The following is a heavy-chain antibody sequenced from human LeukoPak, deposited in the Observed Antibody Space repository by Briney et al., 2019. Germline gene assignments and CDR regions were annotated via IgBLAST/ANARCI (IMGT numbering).Heavy chain of an antibody. Sequence: SETLSLTCTVSGGSISSYYWSWIRQPAGRGLEWIGYIYYSGSTYYNPSLKSRVTISVDTSKNQFSLKLSSVTAADTAVYYCARATLSDILTARGYFDYWGQGTLVTVSS. CDR3: ARATLSDILTARGYFDY. CDR1: GGSISSYY. J-gene: IGHJ4*02. D-gene: IGHD3-9*01. CDR2: IYYSGST. V-gene: IGHV4-59*06.